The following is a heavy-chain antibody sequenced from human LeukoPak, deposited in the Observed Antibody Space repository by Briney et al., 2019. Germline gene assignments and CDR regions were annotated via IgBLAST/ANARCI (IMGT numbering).Heavy chain of an antibody. Sequence: SGGSLRLSCAASGFTVSSNCMSWVRQAPGKGLEWVSLIYSGGGTYYADSVKGRFTISRDNSKNTLYLQMNSLRAGDTAVYYCAKDPIFSGSYGVFDYWGLGTLVTVSS. D-gene: IGHD1-26*01. J-gene: IGHJ4*02. V-gene: IGHV3-53*01. CDR2: IYSGGGT. CDR1: GFTVSSNC. CDR3: AKDPIFSGSYGVFDY.